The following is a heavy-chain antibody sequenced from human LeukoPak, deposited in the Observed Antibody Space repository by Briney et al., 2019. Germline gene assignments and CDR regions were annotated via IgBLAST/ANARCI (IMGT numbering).Heavy chain of an antibody. V-gene: IGHV1-69*04. J-gene: IGHJ6*02. CDR1: GGTFSSYA. D-gene: IGHD3-16*02. Sequence: SVQVSSKASGGTFSSYAISWVRQAPGQGLEWMGRIIPILGIANYAQKCQGRVTITADKSTSTAYMELSSLRSEDTAVYYCAREVVPVIHTPQVNYGMDVWGQGTTVTVSS. CDR2: IIPILGIA. CDR3: AREVVPVIHTPQVNYGMDV.